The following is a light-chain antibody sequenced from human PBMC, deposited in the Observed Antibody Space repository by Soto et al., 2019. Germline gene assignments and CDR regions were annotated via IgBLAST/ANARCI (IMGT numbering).Light chain of an antibody. CDR2: EVD. V-gene: IGLV2-14*01. CDR3: SSYTVINTAV. CDR1: TSDVGAYNY. Sequence: QSVLTQPASVSGSPGQSVSISCTGSTSDVGAYNYVAWYQHKPGKAPRLLIYEVDHRPSGISPRFSGSKSGNTASLTISGLRTDDEADYYCSSYTVINTAVFGGGTKLTVL. J-gene: IGLJ3*02.